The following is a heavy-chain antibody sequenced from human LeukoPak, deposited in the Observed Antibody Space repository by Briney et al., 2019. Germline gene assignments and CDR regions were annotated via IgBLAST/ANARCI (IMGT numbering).Heavy chain of an antibody. V-gene: IGHV1-69*04. CDR3: ARDPHDNSP. D-gene: IGHD3-22*01. CDR2: IIPILGIA. Sequence: SVKVSCKASGGTFSSYAISWVRQAPGQGLEWMGRIIPILGIANYAQKFQGRVTITADKPTSTAYMELSSLRSEDTAVYYCARDPHDNSPWGQGTLVTVSS. CDR1: GGTFSSYA. J-gene: IGHJ4*02.